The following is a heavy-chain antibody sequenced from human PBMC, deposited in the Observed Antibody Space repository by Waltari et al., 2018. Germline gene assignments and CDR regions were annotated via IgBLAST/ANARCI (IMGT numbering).Heavy chain of an antibody. CDR1: GYTLTDYY. CDR2: RDPEDGET. CDR3: ATDIRSSSSRAWFDP. Sequence: EVRLIQSGTEVNKPGARVKISCKISGYTLTDYYIHWIQQAPGKGLQWMGFRDPEDGETYYAESFQGRVTISADTSSGTAYMELSSLRSEDTALYYCATDIRSSSSRAWFDPWGQGTLVTVSS. D-gene: IGHD6-6*01. J-gene: IGHJ5*02. V-gene: IGHV1-69-2*01.